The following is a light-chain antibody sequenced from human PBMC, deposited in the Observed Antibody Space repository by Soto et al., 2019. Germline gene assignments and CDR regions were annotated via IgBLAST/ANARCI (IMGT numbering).Light chain of an antibody. J-gene: IGLJ3*02. CDR3: QSYDSSLSGWV. Sequence: QSVLTQPPSVSGAPGQRVTISCTGSSSNIGAGYGVHWYQQLPGTAPKLLIYGNSNRPSGVPDRCSGSKSGTSASLAITGLQAEDEADYYCQSYDSSLSGWVFGGGTKLTVL. CDR2: GNS. V-gene: IGLV1-40*01. CDR1: SSNIGAGYG.